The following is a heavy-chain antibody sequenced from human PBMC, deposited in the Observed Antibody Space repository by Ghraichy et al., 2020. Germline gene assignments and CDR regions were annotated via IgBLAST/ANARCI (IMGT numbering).Heavy chain of an antibody. V-gene: IGHV3-15*01. D-gene: IGHD3-22*01. CDR3: TITYYYDSSGRDYYFDY. Sequence: GGSLRLSCAASGFTFSNAWMNWVRQAPGKGLEWVGRITSKTDGGTTDYTAPVKGRFTISRDDSKNTLFLQMSSLKSEDTAVYYCTITYYYDSSGRDYYFDYWGQGTLVTVSS. J-gene: IGHJ4*02. CDR2: ITSKTDGGTT. CDR1: GFTFSNAW.